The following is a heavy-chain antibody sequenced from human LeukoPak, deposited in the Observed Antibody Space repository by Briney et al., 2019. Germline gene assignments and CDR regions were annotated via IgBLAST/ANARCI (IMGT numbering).Heavy chain of an antibody. CDR2: MDCSGTT. D-gene: IGHD1-1*01. J-gene: IGHJ4*02. CDR1: GDSISSSGRFY. Sequence: NPSETLSLTCTVSGDSISSSGRFYWGWLRQTPGKGLEWIGSMDCSGTTDYNPSLKSRVTLSVDTSKGQFSLKLTSVTAADTALYYCARDHYNKTWYKYWGQGTLVTVSS. CDR3: ARDHYNKTWYKY. V-gene: IGHV4-39*02.